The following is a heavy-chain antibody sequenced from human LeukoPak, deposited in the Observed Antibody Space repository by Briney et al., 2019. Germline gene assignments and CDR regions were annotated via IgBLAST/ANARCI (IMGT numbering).Heavy chain of an antibody. J-gene: IGHJ4*02. CDR2: LYSGGNT. CDR3: ARTLYGFYFDY. Sequence: GGSLRLSRAASGFTVSSNYMSWVRQAPGKGLEWVSVLYSGGNTYYADSVKGRFTISRANSKNTLFLQMNSLRDEDTAVYYCARTLYGFYFDYWGQGTLVTVSS. V-gene: IGHV3-66*01. D-gene: IGHD2/OR15-2a*01. CDR1: GFTVSSNY.